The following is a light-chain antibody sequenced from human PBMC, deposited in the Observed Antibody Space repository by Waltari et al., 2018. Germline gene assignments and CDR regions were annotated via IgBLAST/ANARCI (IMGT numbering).Light chain of an antibody. CDR3: QTGGHGTWV. CDR2: VNSDGSH. V-gene: IGLV4-69*01. Sequence: QLVLTQSPSASASLGASVKLTCTLSSGHSSNVVAWHQQQPEKGPRYLMKVNSDGSHRKGDDIPDRFSGSSSGAERYLTISSRQSEDEADYYCQTGGHGTWVFGGGTKLTVL. CDR1: SGHSSNV. J-gene: IGLJ3*02.